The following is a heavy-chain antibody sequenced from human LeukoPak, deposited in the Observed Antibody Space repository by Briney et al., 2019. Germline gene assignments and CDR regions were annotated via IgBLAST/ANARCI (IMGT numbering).Heavy chain of an antibody. D-gene: IGHD5-24*01. V-gene: IGHV1-69*01. J-gene: IGHJ4*02. CDR3: ARDSSRGGYNPYFLDY. CDR1: GGTFSSYA. Sequence: VASVKVSCKASGGTFSSYATSWVRQAPGQGLEWMGGIIPIFGTANYAQKFQGRVTITADESTSTAYMELSSLRSEDTAVYYCARDSSRGGYNPYFLDYWGQGTLVTVSS. CDR2: IIPIFGTA.